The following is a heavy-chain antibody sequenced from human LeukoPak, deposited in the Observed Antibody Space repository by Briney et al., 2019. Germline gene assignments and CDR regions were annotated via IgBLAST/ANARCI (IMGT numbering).Heavy chain of an antibody. CDR1: GDSINNSSYY. CDR2: IYFSGST. D-gene: IGHD3-10*01. V-gene: IGHV4-39*01. CDR3: ARLRGSWTYYYGPGSQEAPFDY. Sequence: SETLSLTCTVSGDSINNSSYYWGWIRQPPGKGLEWIGSIYFSGSTYYNPSLNSRVTLSVDTSKSQFSLRLNSMTAADTAVYYCARLRGSWTYYYGPGSQEAPFDYWGQGTLVTVSS. J-gene: IGHJ4*02.